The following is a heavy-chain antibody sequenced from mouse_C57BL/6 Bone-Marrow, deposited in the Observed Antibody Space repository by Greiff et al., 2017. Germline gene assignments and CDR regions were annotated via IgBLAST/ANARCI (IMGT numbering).Heavy chain of an antibody. CDR1: GFSFNTYA. CDR3: VSQFITTVVAPYWYFDV. Sequence: EVQLVESGGGLVQPKGSLKLSCAASGFSFNTYAMNWVRQAPGKGLEWVARIRSKSNNYATYYADSVKDRFTISRDDSESMLYLQMNNLKTEDTAMYYCVSQFITTVVAPYWYFDVWGTGTTVTVSS. V-gene: IGHV10-1*01. J-gene: IGHJ1*03. CDR2: IRSKSNNYAT. D-gene: IGHD1-1*01.